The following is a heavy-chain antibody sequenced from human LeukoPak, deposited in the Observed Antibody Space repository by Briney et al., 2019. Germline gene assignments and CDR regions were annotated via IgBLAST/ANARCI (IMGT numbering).Heavy chain of an antibody. CDR2: IYYSGST. CDR3: ARVRVTISIDP. J-gene: IGHJ5*02. V-gene: IGHV4-30-4*08. D-gene: IGHD3-3*01. Sequence: SETLSLTCTVSGGSISSGDYYWSWIRQPPGRGLEWIGYIYYSGSTYYNPSLKSRVTISVDTSKNQFSLKLSSVTAADTAVYYCARVRVTISIDPWGQGTLVTVSS. CDR1: GGSISSGDYY.